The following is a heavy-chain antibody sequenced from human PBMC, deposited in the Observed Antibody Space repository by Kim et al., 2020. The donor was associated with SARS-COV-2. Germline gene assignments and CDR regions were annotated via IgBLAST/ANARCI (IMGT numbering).Heavy chain of an antibody. D-gene: IGHD4-17*01. CDR1: GGSFSGYY. J-gene: IGHJ6*02. CDR3: ARGYGDYYYYYGMDV. CDR2: INHSGST. V-gene: IGHV4-34*01. Sequence: SETLSLTCAVYGGSFSGYYWSWIRQPPGKGLEWIGEINHSGSTNYNPSLKSRVTISVDTSKNQFSLKLSSVTAADTAVYYCARGYGDYYYYYGMDVWGQGTTVTVSS.